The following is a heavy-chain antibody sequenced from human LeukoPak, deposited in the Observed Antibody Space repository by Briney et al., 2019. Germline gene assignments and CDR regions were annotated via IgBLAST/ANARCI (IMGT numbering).Heavy chain of an antibody. CDR2: IYYSGST. D-gene: IGHD5-12*01. V-gene: IGHV4-59*08. J-gene: IGHJ4*02. Sequence: SETLSLTCTVSGGSISSYYWSWIRQPPGKGLEWIGYIYYSGSTYYNPSLKSRVTISVDTSKNQFSLKLSSVTAADTAVYYCARGVGGYDRNFDYWGQGTLVTVSS. CDR1: GGSISSYY. CDR3: ARGVGGYDRNFDY.